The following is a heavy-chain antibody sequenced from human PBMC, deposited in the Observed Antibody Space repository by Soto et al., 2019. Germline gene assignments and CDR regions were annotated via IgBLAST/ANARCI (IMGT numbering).Heavy chain of an antibody. J-gene: IGHJ4*01. CDR3: AKVIVMGASTIEY. CDR1: GFIFQNYA. CDR2: INGRGNTT. V-gene: IGHV3-23*01. D-gene: IGHD3-16*02. Sequence: EEQVLESGGGLAQPGGSLRLSCVASGFIFQNYAMSWVRQTPGKGLEWVSVINGRGNTTFYADSVKGRFTVSRDNSRNMVYLDMNSLRVEDTAVYSCAKVIVMGASTIEYWGLGTPVIVSP.